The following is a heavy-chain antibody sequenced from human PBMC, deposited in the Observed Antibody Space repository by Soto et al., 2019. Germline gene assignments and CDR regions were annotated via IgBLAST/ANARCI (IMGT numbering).Heavy chain of an antibody. D-gene: IGHD2-2*01. CDR1: GFTFSSYG. V-gene: IGHV3-30*18. CDR3: AKTDGCIRTSCYNWFEP. CDR2: ISYDGSNK. Sequence: QVQLVESGGGVVQPGRSLRLSCAASGFTFSSYGMHWVRQAPGKGLEWVAVISYDGSNKYYADSVKGRFTISRDNSKNTLYLQINSLRAEDTAVYYCAKTDGCIRTSCYNWFEPWGQGTLVTVSS. J-gene: IGHJ5*02.